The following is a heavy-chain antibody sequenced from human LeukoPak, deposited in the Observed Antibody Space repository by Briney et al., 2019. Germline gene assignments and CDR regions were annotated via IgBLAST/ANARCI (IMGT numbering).Heavy chain of an antibody. CDR2: IYHSGST. D-gene: IGHD4-23*01. V-gene: IGHV4-59*01. CDR3: ARDGYGGIDY. J-gene: IGHJ4*02. Sequence: SETLSLTCTVSGASMSTYYGSWIREPPGEGLEWIAYIYHSGSTNYNPSLKSRVAISVDTSKNQFSLNLSSVTAADTAVYYCARDGYGGIDYWGQGILVTVSS. CDR1: GASMSTYY.